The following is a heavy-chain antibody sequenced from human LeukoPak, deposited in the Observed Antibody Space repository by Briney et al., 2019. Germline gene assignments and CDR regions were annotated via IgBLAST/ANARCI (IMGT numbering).Heavy chain of an antibody. CDR1: GGTFSSYA. CDR3: ARRNSHIGSYRPSYYFDY. V-gene: IGHV1-69*05. D-gene: IGHD1-26*01. CDR2: IIPIFGTA. Sequence: ASVKVSCKASGGTFSSYAISWVRQAPGQGLEWMGGIIPIFGTAIYAQKFQGRVTMTRDTSTSTIYMELSSLRSEDTAVYYCARRNSHIGSYRPSYYFDYWGQGTLVTVSS. J-gene: IGHJ4*02.